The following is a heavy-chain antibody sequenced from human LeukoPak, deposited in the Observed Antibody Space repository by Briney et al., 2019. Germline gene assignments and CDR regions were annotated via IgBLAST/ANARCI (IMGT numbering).Heavy chain of an antibody. CDR1: GGSFSGYY. CDR3: ARHSRDYYGSGSELDY. J-gene: IGHJ4*02. CDR2: INHSGST. V-gene: IGHV4-34*01. D-gene: IGHD3-10*01. Sequence: SETLSLTCAGYGGSFSGYYWSWIRQPPGKGLEWIGEINHSGSTNYNPSLKSRVTISVDTSKNQFSLKLSSVTAADTAVYYCARHSRDYYGSGSELDYWGQGTLVTVSS.